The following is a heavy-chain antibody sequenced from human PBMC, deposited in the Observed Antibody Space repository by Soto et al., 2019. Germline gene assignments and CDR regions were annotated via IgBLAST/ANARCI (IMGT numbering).Heavy chain of an antibody. Sequence: QLQLQESGPGLVKPSETLSLTCTVSGDSISSSSYYWGWIRQPPGKGLEWIGRIYYSGSTYYNPSLESRATTAVDTPNNQCALRLSSVTAADTAVYDCARLSIFGVARDGGDVWGQGTTVTVFS. J-gene: IGHJ6*02. CDR3: ARLSIFGVARDGGDV. V-gene: IGHV4-39*01. CDR1: GDSISSSSYY. D-gene: IGHD3-3*01. CDR2: IYYSGST.